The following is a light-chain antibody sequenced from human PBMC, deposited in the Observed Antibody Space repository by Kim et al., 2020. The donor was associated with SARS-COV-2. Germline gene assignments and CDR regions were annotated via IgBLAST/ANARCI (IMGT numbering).Light chain of an antibody. CDR2: GAS. V-gene: IGKV3-15*01. CDR3: KQYNNRPPLT. J-gene: IGKJ4*01. CDR1: QSVSSN. Sequence: EIVMTQSPATLSVSPGERATLSCRASQSVSSNLAWYQQKPGQAPRLLIYGASTRATGIPARFSGSGSGTEFTLTISSLQSEDFAVYYCKQYNNRPPLTFGGGTKVDIK.